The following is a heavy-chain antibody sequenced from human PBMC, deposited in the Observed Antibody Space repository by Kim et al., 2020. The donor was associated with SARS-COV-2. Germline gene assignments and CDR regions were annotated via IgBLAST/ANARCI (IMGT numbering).Heavy chain of an antibody. CDR2: K. J-gene: IGHJ4*02. D-gene: IGHD7-27*01. CDR3: ARILGGDFDY. Sequence: KYYVDYVKGRFTISRDNAKNYLYLQMNSLRVEDTAVYYCARILGGDFDYWGQGTLVTVSS. V-gene: IGHV3-7*03.